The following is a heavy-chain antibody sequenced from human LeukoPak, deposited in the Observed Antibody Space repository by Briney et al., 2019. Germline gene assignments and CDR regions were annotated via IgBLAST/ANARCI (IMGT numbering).Heavy chain of an antibody. CDR2: IYYSGST. V-gene: IGHV4-38-2*02. CDR1: GYSISSGYY. Sequence: SETLSLTCTVSGYSISSGYYWGWIRPPPGKGLEWIGYIYYSGSTNYNPSLKSRVTISVDTSKNQFSLKLSSVTAADTAVYYCARQRSGGSCYGYWGQGTLVTVSS. CDR3: ARQRSGGSCYGY. D-gene: IGHD2-15*01. J-gene: IGHJ4*02.